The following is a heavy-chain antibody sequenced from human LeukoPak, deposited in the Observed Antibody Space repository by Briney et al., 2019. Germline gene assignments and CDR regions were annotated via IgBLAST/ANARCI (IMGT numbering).Heavy chain of an antibody. CDR2: IYYSGST. CDR1: GGSISSHY. V-gene: IGHV4-59*11. CDR3: ARTYYGVGWFDP. J-gene: IGHJ5*02. Sequence: PSETLSLTCTVSGGSISSHYWSWIRQPPGKGLEWIGYIYYSGSTNYNPSLKSRVTISVDTSKNQFSLKLSSVTAADTAVYYCARTYYGVGWFDPWGQGTLVTVSS. D-gene: IGHD4-17*01.